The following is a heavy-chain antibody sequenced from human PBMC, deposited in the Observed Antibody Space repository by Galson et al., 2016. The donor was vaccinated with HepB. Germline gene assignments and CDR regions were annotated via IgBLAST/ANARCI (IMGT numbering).Heavy chain of an antibody. CDR2: IYGGGST. CDR3: ATSRDYGGRFRNRPFDS. CDR1: GFAVTSNY. D-gene: IGHD4-23*01. Sequence: SLRLSCAASGFAVTSNYMRWVRQPPGKGLEWVSVIYGGGSTYYADSVKGRFTISRDNSKNTLYLQMNSLRAEDTAVYYCATSRDYGGRFRNRPFDSWGQGTLVTVSS. V-gene: IGHV3-53*01. J-gene: IGHJ4*02.